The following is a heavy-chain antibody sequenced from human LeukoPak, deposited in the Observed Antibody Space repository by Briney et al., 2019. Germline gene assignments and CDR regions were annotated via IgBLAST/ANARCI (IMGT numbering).Heavy chain of an antibody. CDR2: ISSSGNTI. CDR1: GFTFDDYG. J-gene: IGHJ4*02. CDR3: ASGYTYGYDH. Sequence: GGSLRLSCAASGFTFDDYGMSWVRQAPGKGLEWVSYISSSGNTIFYADFVKGRFTISRDNGKNSLFLQMNSLRAEDTAVYYCASGYTYGYDHWCQGTLVTVSS. V-gene: IGHV3-48*03. D-gene: IGHD5-18*01.